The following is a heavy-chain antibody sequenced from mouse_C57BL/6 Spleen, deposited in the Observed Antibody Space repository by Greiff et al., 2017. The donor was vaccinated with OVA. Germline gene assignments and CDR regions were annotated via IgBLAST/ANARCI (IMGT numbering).Heavy chain of an antibody. CDR3: ARYIRGFDY. Sequence: EVHLVESGGGLVQPGGSLSLSCAASGFTFTDYYMSWVRQTPGKALEWLGFIRNKANGYTTEYSASVKGRFTIARDNSQSILYLQMNALRAEDSATYYCARYIRGFDYWGQGTTLTVSA. CDR2: IRNKANGYTT. J-gene: IGHJ2*01. CDR1: GFTFTDYY. V-gene: IGHV7-3*01.